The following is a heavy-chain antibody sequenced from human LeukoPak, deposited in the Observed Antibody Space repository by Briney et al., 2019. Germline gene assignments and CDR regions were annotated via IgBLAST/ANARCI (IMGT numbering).Heavy chain of an antibody. D-gene: IGHD1-26*01. Sequence: SETLSLTCTVSGDSIGCSNCYWGWVRQPPGTGLEWIGSIYYSGDTHYNPSLKSRVTISVDPSKNQFSLRLSSVTAADTAVYYCARRYSGRYYTDRGQGTLVTVSS. CDR1: GDSIGCSNCY. V-gene: IGHV4-39*01. CDR3: ARRYSGRYYTD. CDR2: IYYSGDT. J-gene: IGHJ4*02.